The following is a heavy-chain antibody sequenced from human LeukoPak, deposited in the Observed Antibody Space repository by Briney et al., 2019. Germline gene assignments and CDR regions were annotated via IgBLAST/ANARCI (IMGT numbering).Heavy chain of an antibody. Sequence: SVKVSCKASGYTFAGYYMHWVRQAPGQGLEWMGGIIPIFGTANYAQKFQGRVTITADESTSTAYMELSSLRSEDTAVYYCARGGLGPAATLYYYYYMDVWGKGTTVTVSS. J-gene: IGHJ6*03. CDR1: GYTFAGYY. V-gene: IGHV1-69*13. CDR2: IIPIFGTA. D-gene: IGHD2-2*01. CDR3: ARGGLGPAATLYYYYYMDV.